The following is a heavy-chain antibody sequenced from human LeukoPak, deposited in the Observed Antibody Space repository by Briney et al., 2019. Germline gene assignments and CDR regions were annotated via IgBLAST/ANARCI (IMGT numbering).Heavy chain of an antibody. D-gene: IGHD2-2*01. V-gene: IGHV1-2*02. Sequence: ASVKVSCKASGYTFTGYYMHWVRQAPGQGLERMGWISPNSGGTNYAQRFQGRVTMTTDMSISTAYMELSSLTSDDSAVYYCARVVSYCTSTSCYLHYFDYWGQGTLVTVSS. CDR3: ARVVSYCTSTSCYLHYFDY. CDR1: GYTFTGYY. CDR2: ISPNSGGT. J-gene: IGHJ4*02.